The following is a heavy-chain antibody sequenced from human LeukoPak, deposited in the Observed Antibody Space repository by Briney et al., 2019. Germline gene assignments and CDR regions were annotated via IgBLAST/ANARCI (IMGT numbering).Heavy chain of an antibody. CDR2: IYYSGST. V-gene: IGHV4-59*01. CDR1: GGSISTYY. D-gene: IGHD1-26*01. Sequence: SETLSLTCTVSGGSISTYYWSWIRQPPGKGLEWIGYIYYSGSTNYNPSLRSRVTISVDTSKSQFSLKLSSVTAADTAVYYCARHATSIDYWGQGTLVTVSS. CDR3: ARHATSIDY. J-gene: IGHJ4*02.